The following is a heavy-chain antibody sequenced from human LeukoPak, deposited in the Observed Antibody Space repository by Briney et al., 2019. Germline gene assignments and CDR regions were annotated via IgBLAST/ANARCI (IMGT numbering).Heavy chain of an antibody. D-gene: IGHD7-27*01. Sequence: GGSLRLSCVVSGFTFSDYWMSWVRPAPGKGLEWVANIDPDGSEKHCVDSVMGRFTVSRDNAKNSVYLQMNSLTGEDTAVYYCGRIGNWGDRGDYWGHGTLVTVSS. CDR3: GRIGNWGDRGDY. J-gene: IGHJ4*01. CDR2: IDPDGSEK. CDR1: GFTFSDYW. V-gene: IGHV3-7*01.